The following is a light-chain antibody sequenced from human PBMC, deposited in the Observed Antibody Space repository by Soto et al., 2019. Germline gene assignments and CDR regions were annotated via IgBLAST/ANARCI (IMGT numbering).Light chain of an antibody. J-gene: IGKJ4*01. V-gene: IGKV1-5*03. CDR1: QSISTW. CDR3: HQYNTYPLT. CDR2: KAS. Sequence: DIQMTQSPSTLSASVGDRVTITCRASQSISTWLAWYQQKPGKAPKLLIYKASSLESGVPSRFSGSGSGTEFTLTINSLQPDDFATYYCHQYNTYPLTFGGGTTVEIK.